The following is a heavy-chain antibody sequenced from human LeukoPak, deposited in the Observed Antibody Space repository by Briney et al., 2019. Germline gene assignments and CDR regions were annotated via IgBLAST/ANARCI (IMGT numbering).Heavy chain of an antibody. CDR3: ARGGTYCPDY. V-gene: IGHV3-48*02. CDR1: GFTFSSYN. Sequence: GGSLRLSCAASGFTFSSYNMNWVRQAPGKGLEWVSYISSGGSPIFYADSVKGRFTISRDNAKNSLYLQTNSLRDEDTAVYYCARGGTYCPDYWGQGTLVTVSS. D-gene: IGHD1-26*01. CDR2: ISSGGSPI. J-gene: IGHJ4*02.